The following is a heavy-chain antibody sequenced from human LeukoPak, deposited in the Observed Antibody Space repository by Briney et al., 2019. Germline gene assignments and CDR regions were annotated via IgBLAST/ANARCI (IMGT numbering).Heavy chain of an antibody. CDR3: ARGAMPGYAFDI. J-gene: IGHJ3*02. CDR1: GGSISSGSYY. CDR2: IYTSGST. V-gene: IGHV4-61*02. D-gene: IGHD2-2*01. Sequence: KPSETLSLTCTVSGGSISSGSYYWSWIRQPAGKGLEWIGRIYTSGSTNYNPSLKGRVTISVDTSKNQFSLKLSSVTAADTAVYYCARGAMPGYAFDIWGQGTMVTVSS.